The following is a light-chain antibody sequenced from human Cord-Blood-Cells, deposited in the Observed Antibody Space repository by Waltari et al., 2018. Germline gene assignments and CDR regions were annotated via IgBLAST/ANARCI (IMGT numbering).Light chain of an antibody. CDR3: QQYYSTPYT. CDR2: WAS. Sequence: DIVMTQFPDSLAVSLGERATSNCKSSQSVLYSSNNKNYLAWYQQKPGQPPKLLIYWASTRESGVPDRFSGSGSGTDFTLTISSLQAEDVAVYYCQQYYSTPYTFGQGSKLEIK. J-gene: IGKJ2*01. V-gene: IGKV4-1*01. CDR1: QSVLYSSNNKNY.